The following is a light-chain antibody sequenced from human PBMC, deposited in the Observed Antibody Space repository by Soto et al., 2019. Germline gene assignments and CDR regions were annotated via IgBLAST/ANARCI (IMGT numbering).Light chain of an antibody. Sequence: EIVLTQSPATLSLYPGERASLSCRASQSVSAGYFAWYQQNPGQAPRHLIYEISSRTTGIPDRFSGSGSGTDFPLTINGLEPEDFAVYYCQQYGDSPTLGQGTKVAIK. V-gene: IGKV3-20*01. CDR3: QQYGDSPT. CDR2: EIS. CDR1: QSVSAGY. J-gene: IGKJ1*01.